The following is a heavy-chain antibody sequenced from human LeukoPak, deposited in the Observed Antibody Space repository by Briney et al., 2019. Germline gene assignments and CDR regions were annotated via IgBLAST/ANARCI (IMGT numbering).Heavy chain of an antibody. CDR2: ISAYNGKT. D-gene: IGHD2/OR15-2a*01. CDR1: GYTFTSYG. Sequence: GASVKVSCKTSGYTFTSYGITWVRQAPGQGLEWMGWISAYNGKTNYAQKLQGRVSMTTDTATRTAYMELESLRPDDTAVYYCAASFPALGHWGQGTLITVSS. V-gene: IGHV1-18*01. CDR3: AASFPALGH. J-gene: IGHJ4*02.